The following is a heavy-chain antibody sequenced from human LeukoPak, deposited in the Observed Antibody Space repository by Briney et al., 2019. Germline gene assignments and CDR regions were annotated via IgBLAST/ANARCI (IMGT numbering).Heavy chain of an antibody. J-gene: IGHJ4*02. CDR2: INHSGST. CDR3: ARGPSIAVAEDY. Sequence: SETLSRTCAGYGGSFRGYYWSWIRQPPGKGLEWIGEINHSGSTNYNPSLKSRVTISVDTSKNQFSLKLSSVTAADTAVYYCARGPSIAVAEDYWGQGTLVTVSS. CDR1: GGSFRGYY. V-gene: IGHV4-34*01. D-gene: IGHD6-19*01.